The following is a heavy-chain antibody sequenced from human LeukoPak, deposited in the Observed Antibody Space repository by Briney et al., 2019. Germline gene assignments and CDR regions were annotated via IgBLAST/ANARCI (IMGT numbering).Heavy chain of an antibody. Sequence: SVKVSCKASGYTFTSYGISWVRQAPGQGLEWMGGIIPIFGTANYAQKFQGRVTITADESTSTAYMELSSLRSEDTAVYYCARVRHYDLNWFDPWGQGTLVTASS. D-gene: IGHD3-3*01. CDR1: GYTFTSYG. CDR2: IIPIFGTA. V-gene: IGHV1-69*13. CDR3: ARVRHYDLNWFDP. J-gene: IGHJ5*02.